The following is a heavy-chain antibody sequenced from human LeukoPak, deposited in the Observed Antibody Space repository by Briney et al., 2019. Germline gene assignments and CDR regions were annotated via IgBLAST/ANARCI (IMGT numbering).Heavy chain of an antibody. J-gene: IGHJ2*01. CDR3: AKGGGVTDYYPLIGYYFDV. CDR1: GFNFSDYA. V-gene: IGHV3-30-3*01. Sequence: PGGSLRLSCAASGFNFSDYAIHWVRQTPGKGLEWVAVISYDGIKTYYAGSVKGRFTISRDNSRSTLYLRMSSLRPDDTAVYYCAKGGGVTDYYPLIGYYFDVWGRGTLVTVSS. D-gene: IGHD5-18*01. CDR2: ISYDGIKT.